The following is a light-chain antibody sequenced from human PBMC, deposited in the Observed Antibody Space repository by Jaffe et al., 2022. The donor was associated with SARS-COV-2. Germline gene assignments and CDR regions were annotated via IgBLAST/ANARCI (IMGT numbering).Light chain of an antibody. CDR2: DAS. V-gene: IGKV3-11*01. CDR3: QQRKSWPLT. J-gene: IGKJ4*01. CDR1: QSVSSY. Sequence: EIMLTQSPATLSLSPGERATLSCRASQSVSSYLAWYQQKPGQAPRLLIYDASNRATGIPARFSGGGSGTDFTLTISSLEPEDFAVYYCQQRKSWPLTFGGGTKVEMK.